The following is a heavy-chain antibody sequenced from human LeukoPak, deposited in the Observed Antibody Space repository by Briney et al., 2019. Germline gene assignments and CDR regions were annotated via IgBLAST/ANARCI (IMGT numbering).Heavy chain of an antibody. D-gene: IGHD3-3*01. J-gene: IGHJ4*02. CDR3: ARGSTHFDFWSGYYKVGDY. Sequence: ASVKVSCKASGYTFTSYGISWVRQAPGQGLEWMGWISAYNGNTNYAQKLQGRVTMTTDTSTSTAYMELRSLRSDDTAVYYCARGSTHFDFWSGYYKVGDYWGQGTLVTVSS. CDR2: ISAYNGNT. V-gene: IGHV1-18*01. CDR1: GYTFTSYG.